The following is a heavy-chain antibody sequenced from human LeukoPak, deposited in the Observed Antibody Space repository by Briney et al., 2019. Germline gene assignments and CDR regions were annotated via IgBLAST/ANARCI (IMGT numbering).Heavy chain of an antibody. D-gene: IGHD1-26*01. V-gene: IGHV1-24*01. CDR2: FDPEDGET. Sequence: ASVKVSCKVSGYTLNELSMHWVRQAPGKGLEWMGSFDPEDGETIYAQKFQGRVTMTEDTSTDTAYMELSSLRSEDTAVYYCATDRPLYSGSYYYFDYWGQGTLVTVSS. J-gene: IGHJ4*02. CDR1: GYTLNELS. CDR3: ATDRPLYSGSYYYFDY.